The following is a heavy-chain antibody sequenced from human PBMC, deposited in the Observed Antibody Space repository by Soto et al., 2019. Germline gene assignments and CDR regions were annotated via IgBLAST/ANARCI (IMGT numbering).Heavy chain of an antibody. CDR1: GFTVSSNY. D-gene: IGHD3-3*01. V-gene: IGHV3-66*01. Sequence: EVQLVESGGGLVQPGGSLRLSCAASGFTVSSNYMSWVRQAPGKGLEGVSLIYSGGSTYYADSVKGRFIISSDNSRNTLYLQMNSLRAEDTAVYYCARGGPTFWSGYDIWFDPWGQGTLVTVSS. CDR3: ARGGPTFWSGYDIWFDP. J-gene: IGHJ5*02. CDR2: IYSGGST.